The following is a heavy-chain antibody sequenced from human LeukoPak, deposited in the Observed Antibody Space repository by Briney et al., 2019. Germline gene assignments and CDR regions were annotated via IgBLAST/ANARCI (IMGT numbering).Heavy chain of an antibody. CDR3: ARDQTYYGSGSDAFDI. CDR2: IIPIFGTA. Sequence: SVKVSCKASGGTFSSYAISWVRPAPGQGLEWMGGIIPIFGTANYAQKFQGRVTITSDKSTSTAYMELSSLRSEDTAVYYCARDQTYYGSGSDAFDIWGQGTMVTVSS. CDR1: GGTFSSYA. J-gene: IGHJ3*02. D-gene: IGHD3-10*01. V-gene: IGHV1-69*06.